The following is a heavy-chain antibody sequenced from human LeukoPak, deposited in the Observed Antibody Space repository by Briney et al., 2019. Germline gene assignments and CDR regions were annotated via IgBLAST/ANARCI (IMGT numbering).Heavy chain of an antibody. V-gene: IGHV3-30*02. CDR3: AKMATMVRGVPFPFDP. CDR1: GFTFSSYG. D-gene: IGHD3-10*01. J-gene: IGHJ5*02. CDR2: IRYDGSNK. Sequence: GGSLRLSCAASGFTFSSYGMHWVRQAPGMGLEWVAFIRYDGSNKYYADSVKGRFTISRDNSKNTLYLQMNSLRAEDTAVYYCAKMATMVRGVPFPFDPWGQGTLVTVSS.